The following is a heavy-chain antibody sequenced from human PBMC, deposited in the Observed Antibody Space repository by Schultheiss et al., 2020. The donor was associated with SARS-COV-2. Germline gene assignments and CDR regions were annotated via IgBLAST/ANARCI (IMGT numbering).Heavy chain of an antibody. CDR3: ARGQYCGGDCYSESLPFDY. D-gene: IGHD2-21*01. Sequence: SETLSLTCTVSGGSISSYYWSWIRQHLGKGLEWIGYIYHSGSTYYNPSLKSRVTISVDTSKNQFSLKLSSVTAADTAVYYCARGQYCGGDCYSESLPFDYWGQGTLVTVSS. CDR1: GGSISSYY. J-gene: IGHJ4*02. V-gene: IGHV4-59*12. CDR2: IYHSGST.